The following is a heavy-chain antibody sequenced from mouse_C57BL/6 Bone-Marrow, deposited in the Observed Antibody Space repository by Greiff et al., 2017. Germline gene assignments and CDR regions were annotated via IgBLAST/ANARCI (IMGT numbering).Heavy chain of an antibody. V-gene: IGHV7-3*01. CDR2: IRNKANGYTT. J-gene: IGHJ2*01. CDR3: ARYNWYPYYFDY. D-gene: IGHD1-1*02. Sequence: EVHLVESGGGLVQPGGSLSLSCAASGFTFTDYYMSWVRQPPGKALEWLGFIRNKANGYTTEYSASVQGRFAISRDNSQSILYLQMNALIADDSATCYCARYNWYPYYFDYWGQGTTLTVSS. CDR1: GFTFTDYY.